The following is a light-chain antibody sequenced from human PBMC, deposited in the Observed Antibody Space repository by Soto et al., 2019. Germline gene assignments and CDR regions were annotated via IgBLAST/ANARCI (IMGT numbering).Light chain of an antibody. V-gene: IGLV2-14*01. CDR3: SSYTISNTLPFV. CDR2: EVT. CDR1: RRDVGGYNY. J-gene: IGLJ1*01. Sequence: QSVLTQPASVSGSPGQSITISCTGTRRDVGGYNYDSSYQQYPGKSPKLLIYEVTHRPSGVSNRFSGSKSGNTASLTISGLQAEDEADYYCSSYTISNTLPFVFGTGTKVTVL.